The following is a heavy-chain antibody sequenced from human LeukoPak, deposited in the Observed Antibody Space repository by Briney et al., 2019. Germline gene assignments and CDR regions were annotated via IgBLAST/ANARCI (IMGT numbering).Heavy chain of an antibody. Sequence: GTSVKVSCKASGFTFTSSAVQWVRQARGQRLEWIGWIVVGSGNTNYAQKFQERVTITRDMSTSTAYMEPSSLRSEDTAVYYCAAEHDYGAFDIWGQGTMVTVSS. D-gene: IGHD4-17*01. CDR3: AAEHDYGAFDI. J-gene: IGHJ3*02. V-gene: IGHV1-58*01. CDR1: GFTFTSSA. CDR2: IVVGSGNT.